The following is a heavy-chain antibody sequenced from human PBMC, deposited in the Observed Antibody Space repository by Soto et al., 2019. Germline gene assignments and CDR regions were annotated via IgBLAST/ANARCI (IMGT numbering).Heavy chain of an antibody. V-gene: IGHV1-69*01. Sequence: VQLVQSGAEVKKPGSSVKLSCKASGGTFNRYTISWVRQSPGQGLAWMGGIIPIFGTANYAQTFQGRVAIISDESTSAAYMELRSLRSWDTAVYYCALWGFRDGNNSKYNSSGMDVWGQGTKVIGSS. CDR3: ALWGFRDGNNSKYNSSGMDV. CDR2: IIPIFGTA. D-gene: IGHD1-1*01. J-gene: IGHJ6*02. CDR1: GGTFNRYT.